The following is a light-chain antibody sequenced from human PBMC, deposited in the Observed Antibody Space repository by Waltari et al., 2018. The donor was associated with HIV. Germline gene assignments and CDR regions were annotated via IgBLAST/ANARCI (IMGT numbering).Light chain of an antibody. V-gene: IGLV3-10*01. CDR1: ALAQKY. J-gene: IGLJ3*02. Sequence: SYELTQPPSVSVSPGQTARITCSGDALAQKYAYWYQQKSGQAPVLVIYEDSKRPSGIPERFSGSSSGTVATLTISGAQVEDEADYYCYSTDSSGNHPWVFGGGTKLTVL. CDR3: YSTDSSGNHPWV. CDR2: EDS.